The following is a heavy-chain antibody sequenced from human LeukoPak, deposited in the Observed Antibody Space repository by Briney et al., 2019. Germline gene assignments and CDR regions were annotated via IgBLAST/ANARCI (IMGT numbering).Heavy chain of an antibody. CDR2: IYYSGST. CDR1: GGYIGSYY. CDR3: ARCPHQSLWFGELLPDAFDI. V-gene: IGHV4-59*01. D-gene: IGHD3-10*01. Sequence: PSETLSLTCTVSGGYIGSYYWSWIRQPPGKGLEWIGYIYYSGSTNYNPSLKSRVTISVDTSKNQFSLKLSSVTAADTAVYYCARCPHQSLWFGELLPDAFDIWGQGTMVTVSS. J-gene: IGHJ3*02.